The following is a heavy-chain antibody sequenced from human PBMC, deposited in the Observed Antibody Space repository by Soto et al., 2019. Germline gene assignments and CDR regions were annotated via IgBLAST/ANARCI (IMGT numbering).Heavy chain of an antibody. J-gene: IGHJ4*02. V-gene: IGHV3-33*01. CDR2: IWYDGNNK. CDR1: GFTFSNYG. D-gene: IGHD1-7*01. Sequence: QPGGSLRLSCEGSGFTFSNYGIHWVRQAPGMGLDWVAVIWYDGNNKYYSESVKGRFTISRDNSKNTVFLEMSSLRAEDTAVYYCARGNYGASGIDYWGPGALVTVSS. CDR3: ARGNYGASGIDY.